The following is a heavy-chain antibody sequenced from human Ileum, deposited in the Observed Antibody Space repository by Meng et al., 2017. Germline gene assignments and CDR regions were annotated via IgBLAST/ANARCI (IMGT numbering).Heavy chain of an antibody. CDR1: GDSISTTNW. D-gene: IGHD4-23*01. V-gene: IGHV4-4*02. Sequence: QGPLQESGPGLVKPSGTLSLTCAVSGDSISTTNWWNWVRQPPGEGLEWIGEIYHSGLVNYNLSLKSRVTLSIDKSKNQFSLKLISVTAADTGVYYCAANSGKKMHSWGQGTLVTVSS. CDR2: IYHSGLV. J-gene: IGHJ4*02. CDR3: AANSGKKMHS.